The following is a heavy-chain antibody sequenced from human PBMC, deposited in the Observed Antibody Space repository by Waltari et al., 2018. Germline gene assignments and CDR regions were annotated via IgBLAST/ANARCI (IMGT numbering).Heavy chain of an antibody. D-gene: IGHD3-22*01. CDR3: ARERGSSGYPFDY. J-gene: IGHJ4*02. V-gene: IGHV1-69*04. Sequence: QVQLVQSGAEVKKPGSSVKVSCKASGGTFSSKEISWVRQAPGQGLEWMGRIIPILGIANYAQKFQGRVTITADKSTSTAYMELSSLRSEDTAVYYCARERGSSGYPFDYWGQGTLVTVSS. CDR1: GGTFSSKE. CDR2: IIPILGIA.